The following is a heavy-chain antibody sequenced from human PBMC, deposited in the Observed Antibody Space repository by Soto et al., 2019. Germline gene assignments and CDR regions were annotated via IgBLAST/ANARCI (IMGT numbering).Heavy chain of an antibody. V-gene: IGHV3-30*18. D-gene: IGHD1-26*01. CDR1: GFTFSSYG. CDR3: AKEEELLLDY. Sequence: QVQLVESGGGVVQPGRSLRLSCAASGFTFSSYGMHWVRQAPGKGLEWVAVISYDGSNKYYADSVKGRFTISRDNSKNTLYLQMNSLRAEDTAVYYCAKEEELLLDYWGQRTLVTVSS. CDR2: ISYDGSNK. J-gene: IGHJ4*02.